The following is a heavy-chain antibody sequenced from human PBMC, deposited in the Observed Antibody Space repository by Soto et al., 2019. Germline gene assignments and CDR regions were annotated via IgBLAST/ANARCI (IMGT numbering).Heavy chain of an antibody. J-gene: IGHJ4*02. Sequence: ASVKVSCKASGYTFTSYYMHWVRQAPGQGLEWMGIINPSGGSTSYAQKFQGRVTMTRDTSTSTVYMELSSLRSEDTAVYYCARDPNYDILTGYYFPAPGFDYWGQGTLVTVSS. V-gene: IGHV1-46*01. D-gene: IGHD3-9*01. CDR2: INPSGGST. CDR3: ARDPNYDILTGYYFPAPGFDY. CDR1: GYTFTSYY.